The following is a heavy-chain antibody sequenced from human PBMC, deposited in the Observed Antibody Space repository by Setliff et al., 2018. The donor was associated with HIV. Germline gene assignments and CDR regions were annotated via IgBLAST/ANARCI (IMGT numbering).Heavy chain of an antibody. J-gene: IGHJ3*02. CDR2: IYYSEST. CDR3: ARDNSVGSGWRLDAFDI. Sequence: SETLSLTCTVSGGSISSDSYYWGWIRQPPGKGLEWIGSIYYSESTYYNPSLKSRVTISVDTFKNQFSLKLSSVTAADTAVYFCARDNSVGSGWRLDAFDIWGQGTMVTVSS. CDR1: GGSISSDSYY. V-gene: IGHV4-39*07. D-gene: IGHD6-19*01.